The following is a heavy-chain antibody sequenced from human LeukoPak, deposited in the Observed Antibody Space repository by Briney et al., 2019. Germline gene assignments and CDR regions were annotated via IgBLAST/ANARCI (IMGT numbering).Heavy chain of an antibody. V-gene: IGHV1-18*01. CDR3: ARDGYNGDLDY. J-gene: IGHJ4*02. CDR1: GGTFSSYA. Sequence: GASVKVSCKASGGTFSSYAISWVRQAPGQGLEWMGWISAYNGNTNYAQKLQGRVTMTTDTSTSTAYMELRSLRSDDTAVYYCARDGYNGDLDYWGQGTLVTVSS. D-gene: IGHD4-17*01. CDR2: ISAYNGNT.